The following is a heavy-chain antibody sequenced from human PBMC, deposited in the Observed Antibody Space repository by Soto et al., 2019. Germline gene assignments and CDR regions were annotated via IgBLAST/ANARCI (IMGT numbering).Heavy chain of an antibody. CDR3: ATRCSSTSCYP. J-gene: IGHJ5*02. CDR1: GFTFSSYS. Sequence: EVQLVESGGGLVKPGGSLRLSCAAAGFTFSSYSMNWVRQAPGKGLEWVSSISSSSSYIYYADSVKGRFTISRDNAKNSLYLPMNSLRAEDTAVYYCATRCSSTSCYPWGQGTLVTVSS. D-gene: IGHD2-2*01. CDR2: ISSSSSYI. V-gene: IGHV3-21*01.